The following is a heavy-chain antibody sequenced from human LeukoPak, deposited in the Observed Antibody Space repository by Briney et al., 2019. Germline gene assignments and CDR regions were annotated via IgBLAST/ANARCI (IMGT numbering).Heavy chain of an antibody. J-gene: IGHJ1*01. Sequence: SETLSLTCSVSGGSLSSYYWSWIRQPPGKGLEWIGYIYYSGSINYNPSLKSRVTISVDTSKTQFSLKLSSVTAADTAMYYCARGNSYYDSSDYFPWESFQHWGQGTLVTVSS. CDR1: GGSLSSYY. V-gene: IGHV4-59*01. CDR2: IYYSGSI. D-gene: IGHD3-22*01. CDR3: ARGNSYYDSSDYFPWESFQH.